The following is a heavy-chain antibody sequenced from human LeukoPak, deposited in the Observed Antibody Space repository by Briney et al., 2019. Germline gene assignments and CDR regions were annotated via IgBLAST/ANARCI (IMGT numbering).Heavy chain of an antibody. D-gene: IGHD1-26*01. CDR2: ITWNGGST. Sequence: PGGSLRLSCAASGFTFDDHGMNWVRQGPGKGLEWVSGITWNGGSTGYADSVKGRFTISRDNAKNSLYLQMSSLRAEDTALYYCARDRSYGAFASWGQGTLVTVSS. V-gene: IGHV3-20*04. CDR1: GFTFDDHG. J-gene: IGHJ4*02. CDR3: ARDRSYGAFAS.